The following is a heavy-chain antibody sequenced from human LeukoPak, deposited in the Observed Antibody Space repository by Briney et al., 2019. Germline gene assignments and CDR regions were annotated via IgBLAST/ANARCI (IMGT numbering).Heavy chain of an antibody. D-gene: IGHD5-18*01. V-gene: IGHV4-4*02. CDR1: GGSISSSNW. CDR2: IYHSGSA. Sequence: SGTLSLTCAVSGGSISSSNWWSWVRQPPGKGLEWIGEIYHSGSANYNPSLKSRVTISVDKSKNQFSLKLSSVTAADTAVYYCARGTINSYGYYWYFDLWGRGTLVTVSS. CDR3: ARGTINSYGYYWYFDL. J-gene: IGHJ2*01.